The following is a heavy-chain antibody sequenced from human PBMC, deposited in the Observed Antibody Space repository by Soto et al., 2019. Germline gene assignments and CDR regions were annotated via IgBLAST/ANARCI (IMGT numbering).Heavy chain of an antibody. J-gene: IGHJ4*02. Sequence: GGSLRLSCAASGFALSDYYMSWIRQAPGKGLEWVSFIGSSGDTIYYADSVKGRFTVSRDNAKNSVYLQMNSLRAEDTALYYCARDRESRGQNYFDYWGQGTLVTVSS. CDR3: ARDRESRGQNYFDY. CDR1: GFALSDYY. CDR2: IGSSGDTI. D-gene: IGHD3-10*01. V-gene: IGHV3-11*01.